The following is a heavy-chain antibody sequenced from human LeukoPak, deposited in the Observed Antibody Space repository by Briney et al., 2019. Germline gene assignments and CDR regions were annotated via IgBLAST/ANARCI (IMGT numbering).Heavy chain of an antibody. J-gene: IGHJ6*02. Sequence: SQTLSLTCAVSGGSISSGGYSWSWIRQPPGKGLEWIGYIYHSGSTYYNPSLKSRVTISVDTSKNQFSLKLSSVTAADTAVYYCARDHLGSPTPRMDVWGQGTTVTVSS. CDR1: GGSISSGGYS. CDR2: IYHSGST. CDR3: ARDHLGSPTPRMDV. V-gene: IGHV4-30-2*01. D-gene: IGHD1-26*01.